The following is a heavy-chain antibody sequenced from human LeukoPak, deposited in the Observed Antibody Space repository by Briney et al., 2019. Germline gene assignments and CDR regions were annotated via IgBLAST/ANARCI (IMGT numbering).Heavy chain of an antibody. D-gene: IGHD3-9*01. CDR3: AKAFGHDILTGYYYYYMDV. J-gene: IGHJ6*03. Sequence: PGGSLRLSCAASKFTSSNYAMTWVRQAPGKGLEWVSGISGSGGTTYYADSVKGRFTISRDISRNTLHLQMNSLRAEDTAVYYCAKAFGHDILTGYYYYYMDVWCKGTTVTVSS. CDR1: KFTSSNYA. CDR2: ISGSGGTT. V-gene: IGHV3-23*01.